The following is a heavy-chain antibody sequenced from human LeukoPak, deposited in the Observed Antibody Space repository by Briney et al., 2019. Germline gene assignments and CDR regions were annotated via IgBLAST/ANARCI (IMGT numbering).Heavy chain of an antibody. Sequence: GGSLRLSCAASGFSFSNYRMSWVRQVPGKGLEWVANIKPDGSEKYYVDSVKGPFTISRDNAKNSVYLQMNSLRAEDTAVYYCARGTSWGDVWGQGTTVTVSS. V-gene: IGHV3-7*01. CDR2: IKPDGSEK. J-gene: IGHJ6*02. CDR3: ARGTSWGDV. CDR1: GFSFSNYR. D-gene: IGHD6-13*01.